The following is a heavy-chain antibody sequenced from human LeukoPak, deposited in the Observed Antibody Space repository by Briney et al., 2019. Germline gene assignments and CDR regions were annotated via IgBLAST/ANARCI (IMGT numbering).Heavy chain of an antibody. CDR3: ARGVDYYGSGSYSYYYYYMDV. D-gene: IGHD3-10*01. CDR1: GGSFSGYY. J-gene: IGHJ6*03. CDR2: INHSGST. V-gene: IGHV4-34*01. Sequence: SETLSLTCAVYGGSFSGYYWSWIRQPPGKGLEWIGEINHSGSTNYNPSLKSRVTISVDTSKNQFSLKLSSVTAADTAVYYCARGVDYYGSGSYSYYYYYMDVWGKGTTATVSS.